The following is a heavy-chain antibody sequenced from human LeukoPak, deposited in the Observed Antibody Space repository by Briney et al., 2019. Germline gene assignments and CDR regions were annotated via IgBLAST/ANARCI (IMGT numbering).Heavy chain of an antibody. J-gene: IGHJ4*02. D-gene: IGHD3-10*01. CDR1: GFTFSSYG. CDR2: IRYDGSNK. CDR3: AKDPYGSGSYRIHY. V-gene: IGHV3-30*02. Sequence: GGSLKLSCAASGFTFSSYGMHWVRQAPGKGLEWVAFIRYDGSNKYYADSVKGRFTISRDNSKNTLYLQMNSLRAEDTAVYYCAKDPYGSGSYRIHYWGQGTLVTVSS.